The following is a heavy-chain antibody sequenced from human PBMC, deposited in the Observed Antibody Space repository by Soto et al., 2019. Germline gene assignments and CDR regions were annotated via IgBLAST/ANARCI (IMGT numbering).Heavy chain of an antibody. J-gene: IGHJ4*02. D-gene: IGHD5-12*01. CDR2: ISAYNGNT. V-gene: IGHV1-18*01. Sequence: ASVKVSCKASGYTFTSYGISWVRQAPGQGLEWMGWISAYNGNTNYAQKLQGRVTMTTDTSTSTAYMELRSLRSDDTAVYYCARDRDSGYDPHYGDYGDFFDYWGQGTLVTVSS. CDR3: ARDRDSGYDPHYGDYGDFFDY. CDR1: GYTFTSYG.